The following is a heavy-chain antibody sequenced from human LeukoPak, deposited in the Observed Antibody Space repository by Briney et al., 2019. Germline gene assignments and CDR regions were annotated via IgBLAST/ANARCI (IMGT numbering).Heavy chain of an antibody. V-gene: IGHV3-30*04. CDR2: ISDDGSNK. J-gene: IGHJ3*02. CDR1: GFTFRTYA. CDR3: AGDKSYAFDI. Sequence: GGSLRLSCAASGFTFRTYAMNWVRQAPGKGLEWVAVISDDGSNKYYAESVKGQFTISRDNSKNTLYLQMNSLRAEDTAVYYCAGDKSYAFDIWGQGTTVTVSS.